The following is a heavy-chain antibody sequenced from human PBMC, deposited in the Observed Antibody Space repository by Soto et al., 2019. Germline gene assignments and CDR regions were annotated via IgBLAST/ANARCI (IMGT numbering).Heavy chain of an antibody. CDR3: ASVKFGGVVLAH. V-gene: IGHV4-59*01. Sequence: PSETLSRTCSVSADSFSKYYWTWIRQPPGQGLEWIGYIYFNGNTNYNPSLKGRVTISIDTSKKQFYLNLSSLTAADTAVYYCASVKFGGVVLAHWGQGTWVTASS. CDR2: IYFNGNT. D-gene: IGHD3-16*01. J-gene: IGHJ4*02. CDR1: ADSFSKYY.